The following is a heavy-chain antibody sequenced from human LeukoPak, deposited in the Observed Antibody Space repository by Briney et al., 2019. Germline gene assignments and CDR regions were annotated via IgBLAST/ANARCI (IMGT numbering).Heavy chain of an antibody. CDR3: ARSGGYGSGISY. Sequence: SETLSLTCTVSGGSISAYYWSWIRQPPGKGLEWIGYIYSSGSSNYDPSLKSRVTISVDTSKNQFSLKLSSVTAADTAVYYCARSGGYGSGISYWGQGTLVTVSS. CDR2: IYSSGSS. V-gene: IGHV4-59*01. CDR1: GGSISAYY. D-gene: IGHD3-10*01. J-gene: IGHJ4*02.